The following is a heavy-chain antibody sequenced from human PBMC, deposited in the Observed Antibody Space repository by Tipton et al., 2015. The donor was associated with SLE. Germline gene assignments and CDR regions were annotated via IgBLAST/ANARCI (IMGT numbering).Heavy chain of an antibody. CDR2: INTNTGNP. V-gene: IGHV7-4-1*02. Sequence: QSGAEVKKPGASLKVSCKASGYTFTRYTMNWVRQAPGHGLEWMGWINTNTGNPTYAQGFTGRFVFSLDTSVSTAYLQISSLKAEDTAVYYWARAENYYYYGMDVWGQGTTVTVSS. J-gene: IGHJ6*02. CDR3: ARAENYYYYGMDV. D-gene: IGHD2/OR15-2a*01. CDR1: GYTFTRYT.